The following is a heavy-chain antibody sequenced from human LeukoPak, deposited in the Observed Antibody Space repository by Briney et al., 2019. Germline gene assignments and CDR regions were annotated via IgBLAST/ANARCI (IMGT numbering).Heavy chain of an antibody. CDR3: ARDSPATDGTKWISYYYYMDV. D-gene: IGHD4/OR15-4a*01. V-gene: IGHV1-69*06. J-gene: IGHJ6*03. CDR1: GGTFSSYA. Sequence: SVKVSCKASGGTFSSYAISWVRQAPGQGLEWMGGLIPIFGTANYAQKFQGRVTITADKSTRTAYMELSSLRSEDTAVYYCARDSPATDGTKWISYYYYMDVWGKGTTVTVSS. CDR2: LIPIFGTA.